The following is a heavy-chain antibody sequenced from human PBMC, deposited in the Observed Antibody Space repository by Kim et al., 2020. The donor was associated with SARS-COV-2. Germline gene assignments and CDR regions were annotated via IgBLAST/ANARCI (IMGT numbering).Heavy chain of an antibody. CDR2: IYPGDSDT. J-gene: IGHJ5*02. V-gene: IGHV5-51*01. CDR3: ARSHTAMGKEYNWFDP. CDR1: GYSFTSYW. D-gene: IGHD5-18*01. Sequence: GESLKISCKGSGYSFTSYWIGWVRQMPGKGLEWMGIIYPGDSDTRYSPSFQGQVSISADKSISTAYLQWSSLKASDTAMYYCARSHTAMGKEYNWFDPWGQGTLVTVSS.